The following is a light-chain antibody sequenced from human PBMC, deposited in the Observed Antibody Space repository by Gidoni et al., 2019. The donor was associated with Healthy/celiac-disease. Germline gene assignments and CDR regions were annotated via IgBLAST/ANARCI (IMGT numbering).Light chain of an antibody. CDR2: AAS. V-gene: IGKV1-39*01. CDR1: QIISSY. Sequence: DLQMTQSPSSLSASVGDRVHITCRASQIISSYLNWYQQKPGKAPKLLIDAASSLQSGAPSMFSGSCSGTYSTLTISSLQPEDFATYYCQQSYSTPWTFGQGTKVEIK. CDR3: QQSYSTPWT. J-gene: IGKJ1*01.